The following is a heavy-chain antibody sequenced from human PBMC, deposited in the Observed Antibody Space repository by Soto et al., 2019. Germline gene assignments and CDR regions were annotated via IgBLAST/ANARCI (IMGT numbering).Heavy chain of an antibody. Sequence: EVQLVESGGGLVQPGGSLRLSCAASGFTFSSYDMHWVRQATGKGLEWVSAIGTAGDTYYPGSVKSRFTISRENAKNSLYIQMNSLRAEDTAVYYCARDRGYSSSWYSFDIWGQGTMVTVSS. J-gene: IGHJ3*02. CDR1: GFTFSSYD. CDR3: ARDRGYSSSWYSFDI. V-gene: IGHV3-13*01. D-gene: IGHD6-13*01. CDR2: IGTAGDT.